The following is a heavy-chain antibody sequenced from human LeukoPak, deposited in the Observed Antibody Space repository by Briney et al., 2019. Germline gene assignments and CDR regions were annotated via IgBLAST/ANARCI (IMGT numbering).Heavy chain of an antibody. J-gene: IGHJ4*02. Sequence: GGPLRLSCAASGLTFSTYWMSWGGKAPGKGREGVANIKQVGSEKYYVDSVKGRFTTSRDNAKNSLYLQMNSLRAEDTAVYYCARELGYCISTSCYDSFDYWGQGTLVTVSS. D-gene: IGHD2-2*01. CDR1: GLTFSTYW. CDR2: IKQVGSEK. V-gene: IGHV3-7*03. CDR3: ARELGYCISTSCYDSFDY.